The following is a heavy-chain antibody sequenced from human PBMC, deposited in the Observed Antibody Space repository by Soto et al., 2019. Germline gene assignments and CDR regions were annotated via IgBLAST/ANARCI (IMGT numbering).Heavy chain of an antibody. CDR1: GFTFSSYA. Sequence: PGGSLRLSCAASGFTFSSYAMHWVRQAPGKGLEWVAVISYDGSNKYYADSVKGRFTISRDNSKNTLYLQMNSLRAEDTAVYYCARDITSCSGGSCYQSYFDYWGQGTLVTVSS. V-gene: IGHV3-30-3*01. D-gene: IGHD2-15*01. CDR3: ARDITSCSGGSCYQSYFDY. J-gene: IGHJ4*02. CDR2: ISYDGSNK.